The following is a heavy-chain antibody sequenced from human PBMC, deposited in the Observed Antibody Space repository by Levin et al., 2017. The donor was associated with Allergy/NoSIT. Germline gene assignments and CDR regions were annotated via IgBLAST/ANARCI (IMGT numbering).Heavy chain of an antibody. Sequence: GGSLRLSCAASGFTFTNYGFHWVRQAPGKGLEWVAFISYDAINKYYPDSLKGRFTISRDNSKNTLYLQLNSLRAEDTAVYYCARDKVVNYYYYYYGMDVWGQGTTVTVSS. V-gene: IGHV3-30*04. J-gene: IGHJ6*02. CDR3: ARDKVVNYYYYYYGMDV. CDR2: ISYDAINK. D-gene: IGHD1-20*01. CDR1: GFTFTNYG.